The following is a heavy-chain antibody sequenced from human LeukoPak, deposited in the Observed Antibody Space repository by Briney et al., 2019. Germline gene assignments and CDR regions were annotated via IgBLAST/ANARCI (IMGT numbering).Heavy chain of an antibody. CDR1: GFTFSDYY. D-gene: IGHD3-22*01. Sequence: KPGGSLRLSCAASGFTFSDYYMSWIRQAPGKGLEWVSYISSSSSYIYYADSVKGRFTISRDNAKNSLYLQMNSLRAEDTAVYYCARGPHDSSGYYYYWGQGTLVTVSS. J-gene: IGHJ4*02. V-gene: IGHV3-11*06. CDR2: ISSSSSYI. CDR3: ARGPHDSSGYYYY.